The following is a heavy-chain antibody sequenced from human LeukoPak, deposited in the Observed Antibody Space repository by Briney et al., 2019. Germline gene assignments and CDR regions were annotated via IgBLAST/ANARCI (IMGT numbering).Heavy chain of an antibody. CDR3: ARDLLRGSSSWYYFDY. CDR2: IRYDGSNK. D-gene: IGHD6-13*01. V-gene: IGHV3-30*02. J-gene: IGHJ4*02. CDR1: GFTFSSYG. Sequence: GGSLRLSCAASGFTFSSYGMHWVRQAPGRGLEGVAFIRYDGSNKYYADSVKGRFTISRDNSKNTLYLQMNSLRAEDTAVYYCARDLLRGSSSWYYFDYWGQETLVTVSS.